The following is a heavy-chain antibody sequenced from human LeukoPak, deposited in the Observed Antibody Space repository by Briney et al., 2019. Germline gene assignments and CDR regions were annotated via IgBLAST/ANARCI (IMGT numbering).Heavy chain of an antibody. CDR1: GGSFSGYY. CDR3: ASDIVGATSAAY. CDR2: INHSGST. Sequence: SETLSLTCAVYGGSFSGYYWGWIRQPPGKGLEWIGEINHSGSTNYNPSLKSRVTISVDTSKNQFSLKLSSVTAADTAVYYCASDIVGATSAAYWGQGTLVTVSS. J-gene: IGHJ4*02. D-gene: IGHD1-26*01. V-gene: IGHV4-34*01.